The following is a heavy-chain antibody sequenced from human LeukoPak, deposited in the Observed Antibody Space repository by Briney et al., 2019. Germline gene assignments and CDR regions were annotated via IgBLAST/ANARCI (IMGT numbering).Heavy chain of an antibody. V-gene: IGHV1-2*02. CDR1: GYTFTGYY. Sequence: GASVKVSCKASGYTFTGYYMHWVRQAPGQGLERMGWINPNSGGTNYAQKFQGRVTMTGDTSISTAYMELSRLRSDDTAVYYCARVGWAAAGTDYWGQGTLVTVSS. D-gene: IGHD6-13*01. CDR2: INPNSGGT. J-gene: IGHJ4*02. CDR3: ARVGWAAAGTDY.